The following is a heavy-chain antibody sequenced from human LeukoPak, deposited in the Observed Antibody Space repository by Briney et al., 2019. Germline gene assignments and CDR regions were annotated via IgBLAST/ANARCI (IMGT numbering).Heavy chain of an antibody. CDR3: AREAVRGPNYFDY. Sequence: SQTLSLTCTVSGGSISSGGYYWSWIRQHSGKGLEWIGYIYYSGSTYYNPSLKSRVTISVDTSKNQFSLKLSSVTAADTAVYYCAREAVRGPNYFDYWGQGTLVTVSS. J-gene: IGHJ4*02. CDR2: IYYSGST. V-gene: IGHV4-31*03. CDR1: GGSISSGGYY. D-gene: IGHD3-16*01.